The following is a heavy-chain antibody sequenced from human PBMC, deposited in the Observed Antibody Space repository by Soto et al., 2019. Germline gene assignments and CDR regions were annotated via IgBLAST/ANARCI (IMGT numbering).Heavy chain of an antibody. CDR1: GGSISSYY. J-gene: IGHJ5*02. V-gene: IGHV4-4*07. Sequence: SETLSLTCTVSGGSISSYYWSWIRQPAGKGLEWLGRIYTSGSTNYNPSLKSRVAISVDTSKNQFSMNLSSVTSAETTVYYCARDTGGCSSTSCQTVGGFDHWGQGTLVTVSS. CDR2: IYTSGST. D-gene: IGHD2-2*01. CDR3: ARDTGGCSSTSCQTVGGFDH.